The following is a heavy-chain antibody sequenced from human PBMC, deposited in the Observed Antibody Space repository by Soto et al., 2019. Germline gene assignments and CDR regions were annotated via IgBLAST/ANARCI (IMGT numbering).Heavy chain of an antibody. CDR2: INPNSGEA. Sequence: QVQLVQSGAEVKKPGASVRISCTASGYTFTHHDVNWVRQAPGQGPEWMGWINPNSGEAVYAQIFQGRVKMTRDTSMSTAYMEVSSLGSGDTAMYFCARGIVGGSTRAFDLWGQGTKVTVSS. V-gene: IGHV1-8*01. J-gene: IGHJ3*01. CDR1: GYTFTHHD. D-gene: IGHD1-26*01. CDR3: ARGIVGGSTRAFDL.